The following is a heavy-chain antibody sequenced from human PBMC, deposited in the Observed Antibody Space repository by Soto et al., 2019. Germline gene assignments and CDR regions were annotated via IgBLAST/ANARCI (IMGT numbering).Heavy chain of an antibody. CDR2: IYTSGST. CDR3: ARDPAYSSSGLQTLYYYYGMDV. V-gene: IGHV4-4*07. D-gene: IGHD6-13*01. Sequence: QVQLQESGPGLVKPSETLSLTCTVSGGSISSYYWSWIRQPAGKGLEWIGRIYTSGSTNYNPSLKSRVTMSVDTSKNQFSLKLSSVTAADTAVYYCARDPAYSSSGLQTLYYYYGMDVWGQGTTVTVSS. J-gene: IGHJ6*02. CDR1: GGSISSYY.